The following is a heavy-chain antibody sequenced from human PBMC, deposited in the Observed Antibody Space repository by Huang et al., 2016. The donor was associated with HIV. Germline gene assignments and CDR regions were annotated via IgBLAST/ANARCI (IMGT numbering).Heavy chain of an antibody. Sequence: QLQLQESGPGLVTPSETLSLTCTSSGSSISSRYYWGWIRQPPGKGLDWIGNIYYSGNISYNPSLKSRVTISVDTSKNHISLKVDSVTAADTAVYYCARPLTGTTALGYWGQGTLVTVSS. V-gene: IGHV4-39*01. CDR1: GSSISSRYY. CDR3: ARPLTGTTALGY. J-gene: IGHJ4*02. CDR2: IYYSGNI. D-gene: IGHD1-20*01.